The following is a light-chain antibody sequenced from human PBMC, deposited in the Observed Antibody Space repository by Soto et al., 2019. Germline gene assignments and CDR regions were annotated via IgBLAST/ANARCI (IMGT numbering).Light chain of an antibody. J-gene: IGKJ2*01. CDR2: DAS. V-gene: IGKV3-15*01. CDR1: QSISRS. Sequence: EVVLTQSPGTLSLSPGERATLSCRASQSISRSLAWYQQKPGQAPRLLISDASTRATGIPARFSGSGSGTEFTLTISSLQSEDFALYYCHQYNSGPLGTFGQGTKV. CDR3: HQYNSGPLGT.